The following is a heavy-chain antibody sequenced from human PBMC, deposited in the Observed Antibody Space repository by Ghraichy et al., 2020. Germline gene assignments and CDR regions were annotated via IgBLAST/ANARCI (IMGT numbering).Heavy chain of an antibody. CDR1: GFTFSSYA. V-gene: IGHV3-23*01. Sequence: GGSLRLSCAASGFTFSSYAMSWVRQAPGKGLEWVSAISGSGGSTYYADSVKGRFTISRDNSKNTLYLQMNSLRAEDTAVYYCAKNVGSGYSPNYYGMDVWGQGTTVTVSS. D-gene: IGHD3-22*01. CDR2: ISGSGGST. J-gene: IGHJ6*02. CDR3: AKNVGSGYSPNYYGMDV.